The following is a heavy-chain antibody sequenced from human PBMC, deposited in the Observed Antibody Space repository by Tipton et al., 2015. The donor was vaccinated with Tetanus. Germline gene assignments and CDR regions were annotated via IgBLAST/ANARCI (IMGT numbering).Heavy chain of an antibody. CDR2: VFYSGST. V-gene: IGHV4-59*01. D-gene: IGHD6-6*01. CDR1: GGSISSYY. J-gene: IGHJ3*02. Sequence: TLSLTCTLSGGSISSYYWSWVRQPPGKGLEWLGYVFYSGSTDLNPSLKSRVTISVDTSNNLFSLKLTSVTTADTAVYYCARDHTRYSGSSVATFDIWGQGTMVTVSS. CDR3: ARDHTRYSGSSVATFDI.